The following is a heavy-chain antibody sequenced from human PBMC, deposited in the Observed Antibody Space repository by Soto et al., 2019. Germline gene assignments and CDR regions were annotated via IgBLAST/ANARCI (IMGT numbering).Heavy chain of an antibody. J-gene: IGHJ6*02. CDR2: ISGSGGTT. CDR3: AKNLAVVGLYYYGMNV. CDR1: GFTFTNYA. V-gene: IGHV3-23*01. D-gene: IGHD3-16*01. Sequence: GGSLTLSCAASGFTFTNYAMSWVRQAPGKGLEWVSAISGSGGTTYYADSVKGRFTFSRDNSKHTLYLQMNSLRAEDTAVYYCAKNLAVVGLYYYGMNVWGQGTTVTVSS.